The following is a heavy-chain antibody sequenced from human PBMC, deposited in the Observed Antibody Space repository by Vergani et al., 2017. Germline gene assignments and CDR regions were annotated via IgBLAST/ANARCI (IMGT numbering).Heavy chain of an antibody. V-gene: IGHV3-43*01. CDR2: ISWDGGST. CDR1: GFTFDDYT. Sequence: EVQLVESGGVVVQPGGSLRLSCAASGFTFDDYTMHWVRQAPGKGLEWVSLISWDGGSTYYADSVKGRFTISRDNSKNSLYLQMNSLGTEDTALYYCAKDNGDYXDYWGQGTMVTVSS. D-gene: IGHD3-16*01. CDR3: AKDNGDYXDY. J-gene: IGHJ4*02.